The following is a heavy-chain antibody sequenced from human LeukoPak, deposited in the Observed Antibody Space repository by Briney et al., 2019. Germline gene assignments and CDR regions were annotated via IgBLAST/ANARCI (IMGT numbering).Heavy chain of an antibody. CDR2: IYPADSDT. CDR3: ARMGSLDSSSWFGAFDI. V-gene: IGHV5-51*01. J-gene: IGHJ3*02. Sequence: GESLKISCKGSGYSFTSYWIGWVRQMPGKGLEWMGIIYPADSDTRYSPSFQGQVTISADKSISTAYLQWSSLKASDTAMYYCARMGSLDSSSWFGAFDIWGQGTMVTVSS. CDR1: GYSFTSYW. D-gene: IGHD6-13*01.